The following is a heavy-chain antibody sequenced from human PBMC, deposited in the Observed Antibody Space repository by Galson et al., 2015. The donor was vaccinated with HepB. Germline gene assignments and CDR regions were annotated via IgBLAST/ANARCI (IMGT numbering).Heavy chain of an antibody. CDR3: ARIRERGFFEY. CDR1: GYTFTGYY. CDR2: INPNSGGT. Sequence: SVKVSCKASGYTFTGYYIHWVRQAPGQGLEWMGWINPNSGGTNYAQKFQGRVTMTRDTSISTAYMELSRLRSDDTAVHYCARIRERGFFEYWGQGTLVTVSS. J-gene: IGHJ4*02. V-gene: IGHV1-2*02. D-gene: IGHD1-26*01.